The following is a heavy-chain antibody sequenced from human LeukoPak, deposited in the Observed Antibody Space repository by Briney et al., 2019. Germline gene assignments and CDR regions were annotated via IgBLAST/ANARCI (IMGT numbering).Heavy chain of an antibody. CDR3: ARPRDGNWFDP. J-gene: IGHJ5*02. Sequence: PGGSLRLSCAASGFTFSGSAMHWVRQVSGKGLEWVGRIRSKANSYATAYAASVEGRFTISGDDSKNTAYLQMNSLKTEDTAVYYCARPRDGNWFDPWGQGTLVTVSS. D-gene: IGHD5-24*01. CDR1: GFTFSGSA. CDR2: IRSKANSYAT. V-gene: IGHV3-73*01.